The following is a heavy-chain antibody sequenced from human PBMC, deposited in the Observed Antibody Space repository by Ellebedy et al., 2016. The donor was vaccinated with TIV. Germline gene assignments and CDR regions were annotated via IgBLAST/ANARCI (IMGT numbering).Heavy chain of an antibody. CDR1: GFTFTTFA. CDR3: ATGGVPWEVLQSDY. Sequence: PGGSLRLSCAASGFTFTTFAMSWVRQAPGKGLEWVSSISASGGTTYYADPVSGRFTISRDNSKDTLYLQMEGLRAEDTATYYCATGGVPWEVLQSDYWGQGILVTVSS. V-gene: IGHV3-23*01. D-gene: IGHD3-3*01. J-gene: IGHJ4*02. CDR2: ISASGGTT.